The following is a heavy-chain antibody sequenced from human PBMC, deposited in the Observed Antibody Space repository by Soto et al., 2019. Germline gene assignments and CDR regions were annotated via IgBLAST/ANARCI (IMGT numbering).Heavy chain of an antibody. CDR2: IAQDGSEK. CDR3: ARANYYDSSGYFFMRNSHYGMDV. J-gene: IGHJ6*02. V-gene: IGHV3-7*01. Sequence: GGSLRLSSAASGFTCSSEWMSWVRQAPGKWLEGVANIAQDGSEKYYVDSVKGRFTISRDNAKNSLYLQMNSLRAEDRGVYYCARANYYDSSGYFFMRNSHYGMDVWGQGPTVTVSS. D-gene: IGHD3-22*01. CDR1: GFTCSSEW.